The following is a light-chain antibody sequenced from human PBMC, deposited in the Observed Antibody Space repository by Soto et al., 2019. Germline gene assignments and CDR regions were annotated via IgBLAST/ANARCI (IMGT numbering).Light chain of an antibody. Sequence: DIQLTQSPSFLSASVGDRVTITCRASQGISSYLAWYQQKPGKAPKLLIYAASTLQSGVPSRFSGSGSGTEFTLTISSLQPEDFATYYCQQQWTFGQGTKVGIK. CDR1: QGISSY. J-gene: IGKJ1*01. CDR2: AAS. V-gene: IGKV1-9*01. CDR3: QQQWT.